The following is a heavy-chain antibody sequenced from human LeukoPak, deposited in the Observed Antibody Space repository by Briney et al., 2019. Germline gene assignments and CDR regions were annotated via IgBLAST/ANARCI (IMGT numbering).Heavy chain of an antibody. V-gene: IGHV4-39*07. J-gene: IGHJ5*02. Sequence: PSETLSLTCTVSGGSISSSSYYWGWIRQPPGKGLEWIGSIYYSGSTYYNPSLKSRVTISVDTSKNQFSLKLSSVTAADTAVYYCASYCSSTSCSGLFDPWGQGTLVTVSS. CDR1: GGSISSSSYY. CDR2: IYYSGST. CDR3: ASYCSSTSCSGLFDP. D-gene: IGHD2-2*01.